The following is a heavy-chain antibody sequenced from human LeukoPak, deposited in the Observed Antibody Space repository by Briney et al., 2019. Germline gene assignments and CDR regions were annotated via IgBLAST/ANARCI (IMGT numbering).Heavy chain of an antibody. CDR3: AVGGVPYYFDS. V-gene: IGHV3-48*03. CDR1: GFTFSRYE. D-gene: IGHD2-15*01. J-gene: IGHJ4*02. CDR2: ISSSGTTT. Sequence: GGSLRLSCATSGFTFSRYEMNWVRQAPGKGLEWVSYISSSGTTTYYTDSVKGRFTVSRDNARNSLYLQMNSLRAEDTAVYYCAVGGVPYYFDSWGQGTLVTVSS.